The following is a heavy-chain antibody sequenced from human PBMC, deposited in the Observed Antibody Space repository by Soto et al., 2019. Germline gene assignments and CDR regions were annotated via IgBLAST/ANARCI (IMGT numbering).Heavy chain of an antibody. CDR2: ISAYNGNT. CDR3: ARDRTLLWFGELLFDI. D-gene: IGHD3-10*01. CDR1: GYTFTSYG. V-gene: IGHV1-18*04. J-gene: IGHJ3*02. Sequence: ASVKVSCKASGYTFTSYGISWVRQAPGQGLEWMGWISAYNGNTNYAQKLQGRVTMTTDTSTSTAYLELRSLRSDDTAVYYCARDRTLLWFGELLFDIWGQGTMVTVSS.